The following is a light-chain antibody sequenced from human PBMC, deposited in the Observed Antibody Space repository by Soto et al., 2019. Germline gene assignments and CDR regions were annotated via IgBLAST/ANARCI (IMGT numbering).Light chain of an antibody. J-gene: IGKJ1*01. CDR2: DAS. CDR3: QQYKTYAQWT. CDR1: ESISDW. V-gene: IGKV1-5*01. Sequence: DMQLTQSPSTLSASVGDRVTITCRASESISDWLAWLQQKPGKAPKVLIYDASTLASGVPSRISGSRSGTEFTLAISSLQPDDSATYYCQQYKTYAQWTFGQGTKVEI.